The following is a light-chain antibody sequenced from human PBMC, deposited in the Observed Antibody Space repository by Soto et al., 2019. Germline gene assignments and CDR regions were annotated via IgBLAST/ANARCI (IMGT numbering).Light chain of an antibody. CDR3: ISYTSSSSYV. CDR1: SSNVGGYNY. V-gene: IGLV2-14*01. Sequence: QSALTQPASVSGSPGQSITISCTGTSSNVGGYNYVSWYQQHPSKAPKLMIYDVSNRPSGVSNRFSGSTAGTTAPLTISGLQGEDEADYYGISYTSSSSYVFGTGTKLTVL. CDR2: DVS. J-gene: IGLJ1*01.